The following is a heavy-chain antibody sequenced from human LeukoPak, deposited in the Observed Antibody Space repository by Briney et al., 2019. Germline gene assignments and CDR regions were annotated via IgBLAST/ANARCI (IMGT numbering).Heavy chain of an antibody. D-gene: IGHD5-18*01. CDR3: ARDPPRGSSSGTGDY. CDR1: GYTLTSYG. J-gene: IGHJ4*02. Sequence: GASVKVSCKASGYTLTSYGGSWVRHAPGQGLEWMGWINPYNGNTNYAQKLQGRVTMTTDTSTSTAYMELRRLRSDDTAVYYCARDPPRGSSSGTGDYWGQGTLVTVSS. V-gene: IGHV1-18*01. CDR2: INPYNGNT.